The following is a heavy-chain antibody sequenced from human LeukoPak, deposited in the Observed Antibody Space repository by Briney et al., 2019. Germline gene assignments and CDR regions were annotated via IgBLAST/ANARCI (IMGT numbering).Heavy chain of an antibody. CDR3: ARAPGRDAFDI. J-gene: IGHJ3*02. CDR1: GYTFTIYD. V-gene: IGHV1-18*01. CDR2: ISANNGNT. Sequence: ASVKVSCKASGYTFTIYDISWVRQAPGQGLEWMGWISANNGNTNYAQKVQGRVTMTTDTSTTTAYMELRSLRSDDTAVYYCARAPGRDAFDIWGQGTMVTVSS. D-gene: IGHD3-10*01.